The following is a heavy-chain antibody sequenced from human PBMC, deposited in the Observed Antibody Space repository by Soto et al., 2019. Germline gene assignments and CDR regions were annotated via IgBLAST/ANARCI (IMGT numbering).Heavy chain of an antibody. CDR3: ATVPYSCGPT. Sequence: EMQLVQSGGGLVKPGGSLRLSCVASRFNFSAAWLNGIRQAPGKGLEWVGRIKPKSEGETADYTAPVRGRFTISRDDSQNTLHLQMDSLKTEDTAVYYCATVPYSCGPTWGLGVLVTVSS. V-gene: IGHV3-15*07. J-gene: IGHJ4*02. D-gene: IGHD6-19*01. CDR2: IKPKSEGETA. CDR1: RFNFSAAW.